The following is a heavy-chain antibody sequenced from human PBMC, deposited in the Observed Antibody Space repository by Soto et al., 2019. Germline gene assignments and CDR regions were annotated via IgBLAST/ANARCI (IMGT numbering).Heavy chain of an antibody. CDR2: ISYDGSNK. CDR1: GFTFSSYG. Sequence: ESGGGVVQPGRSLRLSCAASGFTFSSYGMHWVRQAPGKGLEWVAVISYDGSNKYYADSVKGRFTISRDNSKNTLYLQMNSLRAEDTAVYYCAKGAPYDDDAFDIWGQGTMVTVSS. J-gene: IGHJ3*02. CDR3: AKGAPYDDDAFDI. D-gene: IGHD1-26*01. V-gene: IGHV3-30*18.